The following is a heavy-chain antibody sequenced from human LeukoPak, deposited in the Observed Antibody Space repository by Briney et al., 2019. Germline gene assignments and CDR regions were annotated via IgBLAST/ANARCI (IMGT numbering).Heavy chain of an antibody. CDR2: ISGSGGST. D-gene: IGHD3-10*01. Sequence: GGSLRLSCAASGFTFSGYAMSWVRQAPGKGLEWVSAISGSGGSTYYADSVKGRFTISRDNSKNTLYLQMNSLRAEDTAVYYCAKDPNYYGSGSSAPALGYFDYWGQGTLVTVSS. CDR1: GFTFSGYA. J-gene: IGHJ4*02. V-gene: IGHV3-23*01. CDR3: AKDPNYYGSGSSAPALGYFDY.